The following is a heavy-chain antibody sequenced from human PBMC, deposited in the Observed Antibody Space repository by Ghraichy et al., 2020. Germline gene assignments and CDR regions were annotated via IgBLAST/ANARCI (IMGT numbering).Heavy chain of an antibody. J-gene: IGHJ6*03. D-gene: IGHD3-16*01. Sequence: ESLNISCAASGFTFSDAWMTWVRQAPGKGLEWVGLIKGKTEGGTTDYAAPVKGRFTISRDDSKNTLYLQMNSLRTEDTGVYYCTTLGGDYYYYFYMGLWGKGTTVTVSS. V-gene: IGHV3-15*01. CDR1: GFTFSDAW. CDR2: IKGKTEGGTT. CDR3: TTLGGDYYYYFYMGL.